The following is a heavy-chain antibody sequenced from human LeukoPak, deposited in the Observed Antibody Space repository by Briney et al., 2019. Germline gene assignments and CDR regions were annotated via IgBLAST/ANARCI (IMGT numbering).Heavy chain of an antibody. J-gene: IGHJ4*02. CDR3: ARAMVRETYFDY. D-gene: IGHD3-10*01. CDR1: GYTFTGYY. CDR2: INPNSGGT. Sequence: ASVKVSCKASGYTFTGYYMHWVRQAPGQGLAWMGWINPNSGGTNYAQKFQGRVTMTRDTSISTAYMELSRLRSDDTAVYYCARAMVRETYFDYWGQGTLVTVSS. V-gene: IGHV1-2*02.